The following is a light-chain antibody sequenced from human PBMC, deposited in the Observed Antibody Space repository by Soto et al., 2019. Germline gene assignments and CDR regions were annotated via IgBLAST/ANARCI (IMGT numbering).Light chain of an antibody. CDR3: QQYNSWPIT. CDR2: DAS. J-gene: IGKJ5*01. CDR1: QDISNY. Sequence: DIQMTQSPSSLSASVGDRVTITCQASQDISNYLNWYQQKPGKAPKLLIYDASNLETGVPSRFSGSGSGTDFTSTISSLQPEDIATYYCQQYNSWPITFGQGTRL. V-gene: IGKV1-33*01.